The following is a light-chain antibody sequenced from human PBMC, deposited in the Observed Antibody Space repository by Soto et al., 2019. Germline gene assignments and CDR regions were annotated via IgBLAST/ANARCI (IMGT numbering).Light chain of an antibody. V-gene: IGKV3-15*01. J-gene: IGKJ5*01. Sequence: EVVPTQSPATLALSPGERATLSCGASQSVSIKLAWYQQKPGQAPRLLIYDTSTRATGIPARFSGSGSGTEFTLTISSLQSEDFAVYYCQQYNKWPPITFGQGTRLEIK. CDR1: QSVSIK. CDR3: QQYNKWPPIT. CDR2: DTS.